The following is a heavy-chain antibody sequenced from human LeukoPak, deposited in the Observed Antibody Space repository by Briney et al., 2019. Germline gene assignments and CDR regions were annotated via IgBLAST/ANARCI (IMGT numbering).Heavy chain of an antibody. V-gene: IGHV4-34*01. D-gene: IGHD6-13*01. J-gene: IGHJ4*02. CDR1: GGSFSGYY. CDR3: ARRTAGHWDFDY. Sequence: SETLSLTCAVYGGSFSGYYWSWIRQPPGKGLEWIGEINHSGSTNYNPSLKSRVTISVDTSKNQFSLKLSSVTAADTAVYHCARRTAGHWDFDYWGQGTLVTVSS. CDR2: INHSGST.